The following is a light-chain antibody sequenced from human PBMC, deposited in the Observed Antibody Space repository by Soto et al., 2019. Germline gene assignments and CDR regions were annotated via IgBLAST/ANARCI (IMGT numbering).Light chain of an antibody. CDR1: QSVSSY. Sequence: EIVLTQSPGTLSLSPGERSTLSCRSSQSVSSYLAWYQQKPGQAPRLLIYDASNRATGIPARFSGSGSGTDFTLTISSLEPEDFAVYYCQQRSNWPRTTFSQGTKVDIK. CDR3: QQRSNWPRTT. V-gene: IGKV3-11*01. J-gene: IGKJ1*01. CDR2: DAS.